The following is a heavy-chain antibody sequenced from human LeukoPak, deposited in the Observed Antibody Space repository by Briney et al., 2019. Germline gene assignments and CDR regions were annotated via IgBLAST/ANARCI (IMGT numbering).Heavy chain of an antibody. CDR2: ISGSGGST. CDR1: GFTFSSYA. CDR3: AKARIAESDY. D-gene: IGHD6-13*01. Sequence: PGGSLXLSXAASGFTFSSYAMSWVRQAPGKGLEGVSAISGSGGSTYYADSVKGRFTISRDNSKNTLYLQMNSLRAEDTAVYYCAKARIAESDYWGQGTLVTVSS. V-gene: IGHV3-23*01. J-gene: IGHJ4*02.